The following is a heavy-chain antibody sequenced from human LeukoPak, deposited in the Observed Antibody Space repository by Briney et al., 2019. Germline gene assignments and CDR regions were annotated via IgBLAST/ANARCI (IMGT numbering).Heavy chain of an antibody. D-gene: IGHD6-13*01. CDR3: ARDLGKQQLGFDY. Sequence: GASVKVSCKASGYTFTSNYMHWVRQAPGQGLEWMGIINPTGGSTSYAQKFQGRVTMTRDTSTSTVYMGLGSLRYEDTALYYCARDLGKQQLGFDYWGQGTLVTVSS. J-gene: IGHJ4*02. CDR1: GYTFTSNY. CDR2: INPTGGST. V-gene: IGHV1-46*01.